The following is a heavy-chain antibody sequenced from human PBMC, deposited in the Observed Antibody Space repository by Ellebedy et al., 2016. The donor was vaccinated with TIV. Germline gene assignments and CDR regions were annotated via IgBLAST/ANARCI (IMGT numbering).Heavy chain of an antibody. D-gene: IGHD6-19*01. Sequence: GESLKISCAASGFTFSSYSLNWVRQGPGKGLEWISYISSSSSTIHCADSVKGRFTISKDNAKNSVFLQMNSLRDEDTAVYFCARNSPRSGWYFDFWGQGTLVTVSS. J-gene: IGHJ4*02. V-gene: IGHV3-48*02. CDR3: ARNSPRSGWYFDF. CDR2: ISSSSSTI. CDR1: GFTFSSYS.